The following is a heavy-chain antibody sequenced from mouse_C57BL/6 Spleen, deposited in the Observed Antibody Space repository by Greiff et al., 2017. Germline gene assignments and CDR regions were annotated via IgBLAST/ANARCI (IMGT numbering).Heavy chain of an antibody. CDR1: GFSLTSYG. J-gene: IGHJ4*01. V-gene: IGHV2-2*01. Sequence: QVQLKQSGPGLVQPSQSLSIPCTVSGFSLTSYGVHWVRQSPGKGLEWLGVIWSGGSTDYNAAFISRLIISKDNSKSQVFFKMNSLQADDTAIYYCAREDYDGAMDYWGQGTSGTVSS. CDR3: AREDYDGAMDY. CDR2: IWSGGST. D-gene: IGHD2-4*01.